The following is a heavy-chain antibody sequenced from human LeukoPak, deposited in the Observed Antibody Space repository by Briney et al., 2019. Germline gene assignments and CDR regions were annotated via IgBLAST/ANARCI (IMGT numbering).Heavy chain of an antibody. CDR1: GFILNNYA. J-gene: IGHJ6*03. CDR3: ARVATVGDEPDYYYYYMDV. D-gene: IGHD1-26*01. V-gene: IGHV3-33*01. Sequence: GRSLRLSCAASGFILNNYAMHWVRQAPGKGLEWVALIWSNGNNKFYADSVKGRYTISRDNSKNTLYLQMNSLRADDTAVYYCARVATVGDEPDYYYYYMDVWGKGTTVTVSS. CDR2: IWSNGNNK.